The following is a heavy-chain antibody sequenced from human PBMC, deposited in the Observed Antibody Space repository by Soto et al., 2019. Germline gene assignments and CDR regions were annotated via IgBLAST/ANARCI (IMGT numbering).Heavy chain of an antibody. Sequence: GGSLRLSWAASGFTXSSYAMSWVRQAPGKGLEWVSVISGSDDSTYYADSVKGRFTISRDNSKNTLYLQMNSLRAEDTAVYYCAKRSSSSTFDYWGQGTLVTVSS. CDR1: GFTXSSYA. J-gene: IGHJ4*02. D-gene: IGHD6-6*01. CDR3: AKRSSSSTFDY. V-gene: IGHV3-23*01. CDR2: ISGSDDST.